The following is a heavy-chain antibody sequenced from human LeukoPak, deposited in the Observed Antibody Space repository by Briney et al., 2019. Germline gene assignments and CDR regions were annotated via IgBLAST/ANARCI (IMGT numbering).Heavy chain of an antibody. CDR2: IYHSGST. J-gene: IGHJ3*02. Sequence: SESLSLTRAPSGGSISSGGYSWSWVRQSRGEGLEWVGYIYHSGSTYYNPPLQSLVTISLDRSKNQFSLKLSSMTAADTAVYYCASGNTGYDRDSFDIWGQGTMVTVSS. CDR1: GGSISSGGYS. V-gene: IGHV4-30-2*06. D-gene: IGHD5-12*01. CDR3: ASGNTGYDRDSFDI.